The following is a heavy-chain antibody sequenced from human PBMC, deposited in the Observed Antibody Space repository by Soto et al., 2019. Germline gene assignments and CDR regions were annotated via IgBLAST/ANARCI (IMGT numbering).Heavy chain of an antibody. CDR3: ADPGNSSSWYAFDI. CDR2: INWNGGST. CDR1: GFTFGDYG. Sequence: GGSLRLSCAASGFTFGDYGMSWVRQAPGKGLEWVSGINWNGGSTGYADSVKGRFTISRDNAKNSLYLQMNRLRAEFRAVYYCADPGNSSSWYAFDIWGQGTMVTVSS. D-gene: IGHD6-13*01. J-gene: IGHJ3*02. V-gene: IGHV3-20*04.